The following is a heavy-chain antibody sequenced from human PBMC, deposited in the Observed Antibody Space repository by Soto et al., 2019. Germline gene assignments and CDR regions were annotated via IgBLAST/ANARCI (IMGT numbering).Heavy chain of an antibody. J-gene: IGHJ3*02. V-gene: IGHV4-59*01. Sequence: SETLSLTCTVSGGSISSYYWSWIRQPPGKGLEWIGYIYYSGSTNYNPSLKSRVTISVDTSKNQFSLKLSSVTAADTAVYYCARETRDAFDIWGQGTMVTVSS. CDR1: GGSISSYY. CDR3: ARETRDAFDI. CDR2: IYYSGST.